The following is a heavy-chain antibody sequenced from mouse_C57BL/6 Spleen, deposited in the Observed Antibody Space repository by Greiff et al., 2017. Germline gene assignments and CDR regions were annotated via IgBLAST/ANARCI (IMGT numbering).Heavy chain of an antibody. V-gene: IGHV1-81*01. J-gene: IGHJ2*01. CDR2: IYPSSGNT. CDR1: GYTFTRYG. CDR3: ARSYYYGSREYYFDY. D-gene: IGHD1-1*01. Sequence: QVQLKQSGAELARPGASVKLSCKASGYTFTRYGISWVQQRTGQGLEWIGDIYPSSGNTYYNEKFKGMSTLTADKSSSTAYMELRSLTSEDSAVYFCARSYYYGSREYYFDYWGQGTTLTVSS.